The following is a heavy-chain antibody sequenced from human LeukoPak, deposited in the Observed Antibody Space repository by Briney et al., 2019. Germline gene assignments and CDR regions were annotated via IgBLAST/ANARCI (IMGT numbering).Heavy chain of an antibody. CDR3: TRRAGGNLYDLDN. D-gene: IGHD2-8*02. CDR2: VSGGGFDT. Sequence: GGSLRLSCVASGFTLSNYVMSWVRQAPGKGLEWVSGVSGGGFDTYYTDSVKGRFTISRDNSKNIVYLQMNSLRAEDTAVYYCTRRAGGNLYDLDNWGQGTLVTVSS. V-gene: IGHV3-23*01. CDR1: GFTLSNYV. J-gene: IGHJ4*02.